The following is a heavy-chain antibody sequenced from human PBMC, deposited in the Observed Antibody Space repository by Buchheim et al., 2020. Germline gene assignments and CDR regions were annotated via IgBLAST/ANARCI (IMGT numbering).Heavy chain of an antibody. CDR1: GFTFSSYV. CDR2: ISGSGGST. CDR3: ATCGVAAAGTFDY. V-gene: IGHV3-23*01. J-gene: IGHJ4*02. Sequence: EVQLLESGGGLVQPGGSLRLSCAGSGFTFSSYVMNWVRQAPGKGLEWVSAISGSGGSTYYADSVKGRFTISRDDSKNTLYLQMNSLRADDTAVYYCATCGVAAAGTFDYWGQGTL. D-gene: IGHD6-13*01.